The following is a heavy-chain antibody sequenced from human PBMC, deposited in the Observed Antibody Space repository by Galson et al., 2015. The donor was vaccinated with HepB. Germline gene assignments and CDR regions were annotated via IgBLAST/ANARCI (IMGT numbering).Heavy chain of an antibody. V-gene: IGHV3-33*01. CDR2: IWCDGSNQ. Sequence: SLRLSCAASGFTLSSFGMHWVRQAPGKGLEWVSLIWCDGSNQYYADSVKGRFTISRANSKNTLYLQMNSLRADDTAVYYCARELLWFEKLYCFDYWGQGTLVTVSS. CDR1: GFTLSSFG. CDR3: ARELLWFEKLYCFDY. D-gene: IGHD3-10*01. J-gene: IGHJ4*02.